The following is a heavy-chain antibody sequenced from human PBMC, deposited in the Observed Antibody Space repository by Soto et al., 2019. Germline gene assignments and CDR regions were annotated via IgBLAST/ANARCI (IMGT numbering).Heavy chain of an antibody. J-gene: IGHJ4*02. CDR1: GGTFSSYA. V-gene: IGHV1-18*01. CDR2: ISAYNGNT. Sequence: VASVKVSCKASGGTFSSYAISWVRQAHGQGLEWMGWISAYNGNTNYAQKLQGRVTMTTDTSTSTAYMELRSLRSDDTAVYYCARVQPAPVAAKGYFDYWGQGTLVTVSS. CDR3: ARVQPAPVAAKGYFDY. D-gene: IGHD6-19*01.